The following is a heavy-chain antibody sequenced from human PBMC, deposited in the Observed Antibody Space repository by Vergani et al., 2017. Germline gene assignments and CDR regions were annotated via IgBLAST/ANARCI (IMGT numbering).Heavy chain of an antibody. V-gene: IGHV4-59*01. J-gene: IGHJ4*02. CDR2: IYYSGST. CDR1: GGSISSYY. CDR3: AGGYSCSWYGY. Sequence: QVQLQESGPGLVKPSETLSLTCTVSGGSISSYYWSWIRQPPGKGLEWIGYIYYSGSTNYNPSLKSRVTISVDTSKNQFSLKLSSVTAADAAVYYCAGGYSCSWYGYWGQGTLVTVSS. D-gene: IGHD6-13*01.